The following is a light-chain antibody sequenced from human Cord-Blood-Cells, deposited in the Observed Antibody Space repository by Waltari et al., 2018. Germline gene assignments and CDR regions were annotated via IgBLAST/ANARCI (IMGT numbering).Light chain of an antibody. CDR3: QSYDSSLSGSV. Sequence: QSVLPQPPSVSGAPGQRVTISCTGGSSNIGAGYDVTWYQQLPGTAPKLLIYGSSNRPSGVPDRFSGSKSGTSASLAITGLQAEDEADYYCQSYDSSLSGSVFGGGTKLTVL. CDR1: SSNIGAGYD. J-gene: IGLJ3*02. V-gene: IGLV1-40*01. CDR2: GSS.